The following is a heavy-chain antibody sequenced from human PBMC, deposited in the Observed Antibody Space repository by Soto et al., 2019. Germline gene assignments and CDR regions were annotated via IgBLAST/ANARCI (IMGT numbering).Heavy chain of an antibody. CDR3: ARAIRGGGYSSSWALYYYYGMDV. J-gene: IGHJ6*02. Sequence: PSETLSLTCTVSGGSISSEGYYWSWFRQLPGKGLEWIGDIYYSGTTYHNPSLRSRLTISGDASKNQFSLKLSSVTAADTAVYYCARAIRGGGYSSSWALYYYYGMDVWGQGTTVTVSS. CDR1: GGSISSEGYY. CDR2: IYYSGTT. D-gene: IGHD6-13*01. V-gene: IGHV4-31*03.